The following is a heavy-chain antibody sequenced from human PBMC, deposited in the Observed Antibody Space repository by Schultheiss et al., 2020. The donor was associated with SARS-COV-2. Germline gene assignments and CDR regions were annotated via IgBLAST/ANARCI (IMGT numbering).Heavy chain of an antibody. J-gene: IGHJ4*02. D-gene: IGHD3-3*01. CDR3: ASNADYDFWSGYGY. Sequence: GGSLRLSCAASGFTVSSNYMSWVRQAPGKGLEWVSAISGSGGSTYYADSVKGRFTISRDNSKNTLYLQMNSLRAEDTAVYYCASNADYDFWSGYGYWGQGTLVTVSS. V-gene: IGHV3-66*02. CDR2: ISGSGGST. CDR1: GFTVSSNY.